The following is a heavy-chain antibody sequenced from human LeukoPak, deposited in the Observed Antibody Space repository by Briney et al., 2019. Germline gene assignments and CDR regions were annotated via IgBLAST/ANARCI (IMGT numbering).Heavy chain of an antibody. CDR3: AKDLSWWAAADY. Sequence: GGSLRLSCAASGFTLTGNAMSWVRQAPGRGLEWVSGVGGDGRKHYADSVRGRFTISRDNSMNTVHLQMNSLRVEDTAVYYCAKDLSWWAAADYWGQGALVTVSS. CDR2: VGGDGRK. CDR1: GFTLTGNA. J-gene: IGHJ4*02. V-gene: IGHV3-23*01. D-gene: IGHD2-15*01.